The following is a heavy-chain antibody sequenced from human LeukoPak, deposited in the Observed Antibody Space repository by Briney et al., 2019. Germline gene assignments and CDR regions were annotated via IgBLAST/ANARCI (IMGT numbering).Heavy chain of an antibody. D-gene: IGHD2-2*01. CDR1: GGSISSGGYY. J-gene: IGHJ4*02. Sequence: PSETLSLTCTVSGGSISSGGYYWSWIRQHPGKGLEWIGYIYYSGSTYYNPSLKSRVTISVDTSKNQFSLKLSSVTAADTAVYYCARRTALPAASMYFDYWGQGTLVTVSS. CDR3: ARRTALPAASMYFDY. V-gene: IGHV4-31*03. CDR2: IYYSGST.